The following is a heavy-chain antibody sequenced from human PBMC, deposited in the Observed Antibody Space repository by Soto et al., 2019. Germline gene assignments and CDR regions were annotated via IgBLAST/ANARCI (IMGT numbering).Heavy chain of an antibody. CDR3: ARVPKRSWFDP. CDR2: INHSGST. CDR1: GGSFSGYY. V-gene: IGHV4-34*01. J-gene: IGHJ5*02. Sequence: SETLSLTCAVYGGSFSGYYWSWIRQPPGKGLEWIGEINHSGSTNYNPSLKSRVTISVDTSKNQFSLKLSSVTAADTAVYYCARVPKRSWFDPWGQGTLVTVYS.